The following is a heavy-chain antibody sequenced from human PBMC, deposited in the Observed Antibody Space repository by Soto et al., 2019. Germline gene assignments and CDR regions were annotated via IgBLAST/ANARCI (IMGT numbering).Heavy chain of an antibody. V-gene: IGHV3-66*01. CDR1: GFDASVNF. Sequence: EVQLVESGGTLVQPGGSLKLSCAASGFDASVNFMTWVRQAPGKGLEWVTAINNAGTTFYADSVEGRFSISRDDSKNTLYLQMNSLRFEYTAMYYCVRENYYYGMDVWGQGTAVTVSS. CDR3: VRENYYYGMDV. J-gene: IGHJ6*02. CDR2: INNAGTT.